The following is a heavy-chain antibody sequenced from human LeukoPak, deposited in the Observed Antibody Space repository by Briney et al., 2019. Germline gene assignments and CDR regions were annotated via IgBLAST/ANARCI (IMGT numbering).Heavy chain of an antibody. J-gene: IGHJ5*02. CDR1: GFTFSSYA. V-gene: IGHV3-23*01. CDR2: ISGIVTNT. D-gene: IGHD3-22*01. CDR3: AKARVYYYDSRVPAEFDP. Sequence: PGGSLRLSCAASGFTFSSYAMNWVRQAPGQGLEWVSIISGIVTNTYYADSVKGRFTITRDTSKNTLYLQMNSLRSEDTAVYYCAKARVYYYDSRVPAEFDPWGQGTLVTVSS.